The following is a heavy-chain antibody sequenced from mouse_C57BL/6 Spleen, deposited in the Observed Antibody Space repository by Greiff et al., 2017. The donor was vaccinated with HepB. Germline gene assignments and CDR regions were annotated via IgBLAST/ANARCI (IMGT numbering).Heavy chain of an antibody. CDR3: ARRCPCDYDCYYAMDY. D-gene: IGHD2-4*01. CDR1: GYTFTDYY. Sequence: VQLQQSGPVLVKPGASVKMSCKASGYTFTDYYMNWVKQSHGKSLEWIGVINPYNGGTSYNQKFKGKATLTVDKSSSTAYMELNSLTSEDSAVYYCARRCPCDYDCYYAMDYWGQGTSVTVSS. J-gene: IGHJ4*01. CDR2: INPYNGGT. V-gene: IGHV1-19*01.